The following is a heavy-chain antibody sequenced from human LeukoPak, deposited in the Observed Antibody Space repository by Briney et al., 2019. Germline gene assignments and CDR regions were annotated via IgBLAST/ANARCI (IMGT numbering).Heavy chain of an antibody. D-gene: IGHD6-19*01. CDR3: ARLHSSGWYRKDAFDI. CDR1: GYSFTNYW. CDR2: IYPGDSDT. V-gene: IGHV5-51*01. Sequence: GESLKISCKGSGYSFTNYWIGWVRQMPGKGLEWMGIIYPGDSDTRYSPSFQGQVTISADKSISTAYLQWSSLKASDTAMYYCARLHSSGWYRKDAFDIWGQGTMVTVSS. J-gene: IGHJ3*02.